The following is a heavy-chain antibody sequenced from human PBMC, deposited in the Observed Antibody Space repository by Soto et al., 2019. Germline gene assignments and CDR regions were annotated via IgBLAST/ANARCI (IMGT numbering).Heavy chain of an antibody. V-gene: IGHV3-72*01. D-gene: IGHD4-4*01. Sequence: EVQLVESGGGLVQPGGSLRLSCAASGFTFSDHYMDWVRQAPGKGLEWVGRSRNKANSYTTEYAASVKGRFTISRDDLKNSLDLQMNSRKAEDTAVYYCARVVNYLFDWRQGTLVTVSS. J-gene: IGHJ4*02. CDR2: SRNKANSYTT. CDR3: ARVVNYLFD. CDR1: GFTFSDHY.